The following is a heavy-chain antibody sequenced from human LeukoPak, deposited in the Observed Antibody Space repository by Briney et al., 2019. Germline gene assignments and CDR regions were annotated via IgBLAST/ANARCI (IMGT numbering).Heavy chain of an antibody. J-gene: IGHJ4*02. CDR3: ASPAYYYGSGSYSPFDY. D-gene: IGHD3-10*01. Sequence: QTGGSLRLSCAASGFTFSSYAMHWVRQAPGKGLEWVAVISYDGSNKYYADSVKGRFTISRDNSKSTLYLQMNSLRAEDTAVYYCASPAYYYGSGSYSPFDYWGQGTLVTVSS. V-gene: IGHV3-30*04. CDR1: GFTFSSYA. CDR2: ISYDGSNK.